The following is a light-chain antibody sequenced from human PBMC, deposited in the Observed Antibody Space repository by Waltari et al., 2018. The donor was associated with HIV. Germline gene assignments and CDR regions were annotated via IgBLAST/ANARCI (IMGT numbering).Light chain of an antibody. CDR1: QSSSNW. CDR2: KAS. Sequence: DIQMTQSPSTLSASVGDRVPITCRASQSSSNWLAWYQQKPGKAPKLLIYKASTLESGVPSRFSGSGSGTEFTLTISSLQPDDFATDYCQQYISYSPYTFGQGTKVEIK. V-gene: IGKV1-5*03. CDR3: QQYISYSPYT. J-gene: IGKJ2*01.